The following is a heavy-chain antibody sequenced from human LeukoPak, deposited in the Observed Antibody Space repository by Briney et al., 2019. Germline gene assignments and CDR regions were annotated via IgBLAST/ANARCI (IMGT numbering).Heavy chain of an antibody. J-gene: IGHJ4*02. V-gene: IGHV3-9*01. CDR2: ISWNSGSI. CDR3: AKLLNDYGDYCFDY. CDR1: GFTFDVYA. D-gene: IGHD4-17*01. Sequence: GRSLRLSCAASGFTFDVYAMHWVRQAPGKGLEWVSGISWNSGSIGYADSVKGRFTISRDNSKSTLYLQMNSLRAEDTAVYYCAKLLNDYGDYCFDYWGQGTLVTVSS.